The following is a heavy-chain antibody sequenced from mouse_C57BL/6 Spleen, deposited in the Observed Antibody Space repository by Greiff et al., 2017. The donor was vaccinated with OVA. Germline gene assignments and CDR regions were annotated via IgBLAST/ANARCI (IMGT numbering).Heavy chain of an antibody. CDR1: GYAFSSSW. CDR3: ARWDYGSSAWFAY. CDR2: IYPGDGDT. D-gene: IGHD1-1*01. Sequence: ESGPELVKPGASVKISCKASGYAFSSSWMNWVKQRPGKGLEWIGRIYPGDGDTNYNGKFKGKATLTADKSSSTAYMQLSSLTSEDSAVYFCARWDYGSSAWFAYWGEGTLVTVSA. V-gene: IGHV1-82*01. J-gene: IGHJ3*01.